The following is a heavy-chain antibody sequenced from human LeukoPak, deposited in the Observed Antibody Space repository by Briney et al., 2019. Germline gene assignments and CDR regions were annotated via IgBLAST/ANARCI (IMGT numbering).Heavy chain of an antibody. V-gene: IGHV3-53*01. J-gene: IGHJ4*02. D-gene: IGHD4-11*01. CDR2: IYSGGST. CDR1: GFTFSSYA. Sequence: GGSLRLSCAASGFTFSSYAMHWVRQAPGKGLEWVSVIYSGGSTYYTDSVKGRFTISRDNSKNTLYLQMNSLRAEDTAVYYCAKPNGYYSNYPFDYWGQGTLVTVSS. CDR3: AKPNGYYSNYPFDY.